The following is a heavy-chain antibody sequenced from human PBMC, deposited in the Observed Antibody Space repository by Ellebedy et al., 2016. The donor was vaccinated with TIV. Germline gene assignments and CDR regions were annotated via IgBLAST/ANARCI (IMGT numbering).Heavy chain of an antibody. V-gene: IGHV2-5*01. J-gene: IGHJ5*02. D-gene: IGHD3-10*01. CDR3: ARSPYGSPSDWFDP. CDR2: LYWNDDK. Sequence: SGPTLVKPTPTLTLACTFSGFSLSTSGVGVAWIRQPPGKALEWLALLYWNDDKRYSPSLKSRLTITKDTNKNQVVLTMTNMDPVNTATYYCARSPYGSPSDWFDPWGQGTLVTGSS. CDR1: GFSLSTSGVG.